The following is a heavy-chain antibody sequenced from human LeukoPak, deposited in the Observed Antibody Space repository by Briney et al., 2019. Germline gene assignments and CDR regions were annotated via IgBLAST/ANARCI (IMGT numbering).Heavy chain of an antibody. Sequence: PSQTLSLTCTVSGGSISSGDYYWSWIRQPPGKGLEWIGYIYYSGSTYYNPSLKSRVTISVDTSKNQFSLKLSSVTAADTAVYYCAREPTPSARWLQLGRYFDYWGQGTLVTVSS. D-gene: IGHD5-24*01. CDR2: IYYSGST. CDR1: GGSISSGDYY. V-gene: IGHV4-30-4*01. CDR3: AREPTPSARWLQLGRYFDY. J-gene: IGHJ4*02.